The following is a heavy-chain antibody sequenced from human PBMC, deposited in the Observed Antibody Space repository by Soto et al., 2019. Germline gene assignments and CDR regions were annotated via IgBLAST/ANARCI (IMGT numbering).Heavy chain of an antibody. CDR2: IIPIFGTA. Sequence: QVQLVQSGAEVKKPGSSVKVSCKASGGTFSSYAISWVRQAPGQGLEWMGGIIPIFGTANYAQKFQGRVTITADESTSTAYMELSSLRSEDTAVYYCARGGYCSGGSCPSGYAEYFQHWGQGTLVTVSS. CDR3: ARGGYCSGGSCPSGYAEYFQH. V-gene: IGHV1-69*01. J-gene: IGHJ1*01. CDR1: GGTFSSYA. D-gene: IGHD2-15*01.